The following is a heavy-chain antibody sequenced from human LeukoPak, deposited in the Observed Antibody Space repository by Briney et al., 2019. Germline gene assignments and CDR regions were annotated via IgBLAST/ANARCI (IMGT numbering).Heavy chain of an antibody. CDR2: IYSGGST. J-gene: IGHJ4*02. CDR3: ARDGAVGSGNEFDH. V-gene: IGHV3-66*01. D-gene: IGHD5-12*01. Sequence: PGGSLRLSCAASGFTVSSNYMSWVRQAPGQGLEWVSVIYSGGSTYYADSVKGRFTISRDNSKNTLYLQMNSLRAEDTAVYYCARDGAVGSGNEFDHWGQGTLVTVSS. CDR1: GFTVSSNY.